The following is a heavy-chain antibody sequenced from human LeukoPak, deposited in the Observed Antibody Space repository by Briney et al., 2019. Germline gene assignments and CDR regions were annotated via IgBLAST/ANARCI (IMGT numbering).Heavy chain of an antibody. CDR1: GFTFSSNG. Sequence: GGSLRLSCAASGFTFSSNGMSWVRQAPGKGLEWVSVISNSGTSTYYADSVKGRFTISRDNSKNTLYLPMNSLRAEDTAVYYCAKPMVRGVITYRFDYWGQGTLVTVSS. D-gene: IGHD3-10*01. CDR3: AKPMVRGVITYRFDY. V-gene: IGHV3-23*01. CDR2: ISNSGTST. J-gene: IGHJ4*02.